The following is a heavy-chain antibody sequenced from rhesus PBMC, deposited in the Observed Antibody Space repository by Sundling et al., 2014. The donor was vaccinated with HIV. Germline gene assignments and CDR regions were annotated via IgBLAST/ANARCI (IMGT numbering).Heavy chain of an antibody. Sequence: EVQVVESGGGVVQPGGSLRLSCATSGFTFSTYAMTWVRQAPGKGLEWVSSISSASSFIYYADSVKGRFTISRDNAKNSLSLQMNSLRAEDTAVYYCTREYLDWLLPLFVGLDSWGQGVVVTVSS. CDR2: ISSASSFI. CDR1: GFTFSTYA. J-gene: IGHJ6*01. CDR3: TREYLDWLLPLFVGLDS. V-gene: IGHV3-136*01. D-gene: IGHD3-3*01.